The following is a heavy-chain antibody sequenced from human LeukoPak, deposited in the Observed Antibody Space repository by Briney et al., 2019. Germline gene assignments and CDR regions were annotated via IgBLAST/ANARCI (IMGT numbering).Heavy chain of an antibody. V-gene: IGHV3-53*01. CDR2: IYKEGNT. CDR3: ARESVTSGWYLY. CDR1: GFTVSGNY. D-gene: IGHD6-19*01. J-gene: IGHJ4*02. Sequence: GGSLRLXCAASGFTVSGNYMSWVRQAPGKGLQWVSTIYKEGNTFYADSVRGRFTLSRDNSKNTLYLQMNSLRAEDTAIYYCARESVTSGWYLYWGQGTLVTVSS.